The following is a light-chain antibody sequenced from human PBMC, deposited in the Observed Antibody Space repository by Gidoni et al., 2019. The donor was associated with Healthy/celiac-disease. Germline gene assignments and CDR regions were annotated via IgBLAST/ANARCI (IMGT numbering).Light chain of an antibody. J-gene: IGKJ2*01. CDR3: QQYNSWPPMYT. V-gene: IGKV3-15*01. CDR2: GAS. Sequence: IVMTQPPATLSVSPGERATLSCRASQSVSSNFTWYQQEPGQAPRLLIYGASTRATGIPARFSGSGSGTEFTLTISSLQSEDFAVYSCQQYNSWPPMYTFGQGTKLEIK. CDR1: QSVSSN.